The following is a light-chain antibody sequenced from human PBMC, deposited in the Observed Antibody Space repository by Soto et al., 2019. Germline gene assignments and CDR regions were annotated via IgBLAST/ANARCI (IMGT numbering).Light chain of an antibody. CDR2: GAS. J-gene: IGKJ3*01. V-gene: IGKV3-20*01. CDR1: QSVSSSY. Sequence: EIVLTQSPGTLSLSPGERATLSCRASQSVSSSYLAWYQQKPGQAPRLLIYGASSRATGNPDRFSGSGSGTDFTLTISRLEPEDFAVYYCQQYGSSLVTFGPGTKVDI. CDR3: QQYGSSLVT.